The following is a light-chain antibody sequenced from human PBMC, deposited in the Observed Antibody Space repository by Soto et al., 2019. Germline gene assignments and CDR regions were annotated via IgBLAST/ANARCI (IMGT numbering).Light chain of an antibody. CDR2: GAS. Sequence: ENVLTQSPYTVSLSTGETATLSCRASQSVSGYIGWYQQKPGQTPRLLISGASTRATEFPTRFSGDGSGTEFTLSISSLQSEDFAVYYCQQYSDWPWTFGQGTKVDI. V-gene: IGKV3-15*01. J-gene: IGKJ1*01. CDR1: QSVSGY. CDR3: QQYSDWPWT.